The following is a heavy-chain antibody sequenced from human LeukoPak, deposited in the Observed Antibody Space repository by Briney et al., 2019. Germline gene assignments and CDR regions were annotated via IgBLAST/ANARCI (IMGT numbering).Heavy chain of an antibody. Sequence: APVKVSCKASGYTFTGYYMHWVRQAPGQGLEWMGRINPNSGGTNYAQKFQGRVTMTRDTSISTAYMGLSRLGSDDTAVYYCARDSRGYFDYWGQGTLVTVSS. J-gene: IGHJ4*02. D-gene: IGHD1-1*01. CDR1: GYTFTGYY. CDR2: INPNSGGT. CDR3: ARDSRGYFDY. V-gene: IGHV1-2*06.